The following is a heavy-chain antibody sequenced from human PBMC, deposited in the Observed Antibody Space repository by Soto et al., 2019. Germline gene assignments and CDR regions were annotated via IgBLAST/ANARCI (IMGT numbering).Heavy chain of an antibody. J-gene: IGHJ6*02. Sequence: PGGSLRLSCAASGFTFSSYSMNWVRQAPGKGLEWVSSISSSSSYIYYADSVKGRFTISRDNAKNSLYLQMNSLRAEDTAVYYCARDSPYSSSWPPETLDYYGMDVRGQGTKVTVSS. CDR1: GFTFSSYS. CDR2: ISSSSSYI. D-gene: IGHD6-13*01. V-gene: IGHV3-21*01. CDR3: ARDSPYSSSWPPETLDYYGMDV.